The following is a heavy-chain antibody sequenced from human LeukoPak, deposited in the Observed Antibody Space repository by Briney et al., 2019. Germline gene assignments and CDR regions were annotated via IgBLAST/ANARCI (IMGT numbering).Heavy chain of an antibody. CDR1: GFTFSSYW. D-gene: IGHD6-13*01. J-gene: IGHJ5*02. CDR2: IKQDGSEK. Sequence: RGGSLRLSCAASGFTFSSYWMSWVRQAPGKGLEWVANIKQDGSEKYYVDSVKGRFTTSRDNAKNSLYLQMNSLRAEDTAVYYCARDLSVGPYSSSWPPFDPWGQGTLVTVSS. CDR3: ARDLSVGPYSSSWPPFDP. V-gene: IGHV3-7*01.